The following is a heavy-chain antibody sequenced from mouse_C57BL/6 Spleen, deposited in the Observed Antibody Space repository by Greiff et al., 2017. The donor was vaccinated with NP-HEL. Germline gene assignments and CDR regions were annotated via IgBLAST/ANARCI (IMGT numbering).Heavy chain of an antibody. CDR2: IYPGDGDT. Sequence: VQLQQSGPELVKPGASVKISCKASGYAFSSSWMNWVKQRPGKGLEWIGRIYPGDGDTNYNGKFKGKATLTADKSSSTAYMQLSSLTSEDSAVYFCARSFYDDDYYAMDYWGQGTSVTVSS. J-gene: IGHJ4*01. CDR1: GYAFSSSW. V-gene: IGHV1-82*01. D-gene: IGHD2-4*01. CDR3: ARSFYDDDYYAMDY.